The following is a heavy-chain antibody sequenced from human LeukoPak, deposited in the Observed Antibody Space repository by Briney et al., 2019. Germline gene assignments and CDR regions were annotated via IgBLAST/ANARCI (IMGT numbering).Heavy chain of an antibody. D-gene: IGHD2-15*01. J-gene: IGHJ4*02. CDR3: ARGTPDTNKAAGLLPNAAALSYFDD. CDR2: INHSGST. Sequence: SETLSRTCAVYGGSFSGYCWSWIRQPPGKGLEWIGEINHSGSTNYNPSLKSRVTISVDTSKNQFSLKLSSVTAADTAVYYCARGTPDTNKAAGLLPNAAALSYFDDWGQGPLVTVSS. CDR1: GGSFSGYC. V-gene: IGHV4-34*01.